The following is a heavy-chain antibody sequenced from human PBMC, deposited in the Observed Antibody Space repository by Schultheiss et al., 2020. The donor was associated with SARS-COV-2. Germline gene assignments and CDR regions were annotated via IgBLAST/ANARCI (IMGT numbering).Heavy chain of an antibody. CDR2: ISHSGRP. V-gene: IGHV4-59*08. CDR1: GGSINPYY. J-gene: IGHJ2*01. Sequence: SETLSLTCTVSGGSINPYYWSWIRQSPEKGLECIGYISHSGRPDYNPSLKSRVTISLDTSKNQFSLKVTSLTAAYTAMYYCARRGFAWFFDLWGRGTLVTVSS. CDR3: ARRGFAWFFDL.